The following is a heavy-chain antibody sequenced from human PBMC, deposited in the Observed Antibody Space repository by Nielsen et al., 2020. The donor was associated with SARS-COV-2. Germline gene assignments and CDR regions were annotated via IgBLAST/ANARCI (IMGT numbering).Heavy chain of an antibody. CDR3: ARQGLVAYCGGDCSNPFDY. CDR1: GYTFTTYW. CDR2: IYPGDSDT. V-gene: IGHV5-51*01. J-gene: IGHJ4*02. Sequence: GEFLKISCKTSGYTFTTYWIGWVRQMPGKGLEWMGIIYPGDSDTRYSPSFQGQVTISADKSISTAYLQWSSLKASDTAMYYCARQGLVAYCGGDCSNPFDYWGQGTLVTVSS. D-gene: IGHD2-21*02.